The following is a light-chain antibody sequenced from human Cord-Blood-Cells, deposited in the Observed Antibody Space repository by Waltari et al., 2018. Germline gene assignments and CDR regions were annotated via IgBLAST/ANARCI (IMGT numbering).Light chain of an antibody. CDR1: ALPQQY. CDR3: QSADSSGTYWV. Sequence: SYELTQPPSAPVSAGQTARPTCSGDALPQQYAYWYQQKPGQAPVLVIYKDSDRPSGIPERFSGSSSGTTVTLTITGVQAEDEADYYCQSADSSGTYWVFGGGTKLTVL. CDR2: KDS. J-gene: IGLJ3*02. V-gene: IGLV3-25*03.